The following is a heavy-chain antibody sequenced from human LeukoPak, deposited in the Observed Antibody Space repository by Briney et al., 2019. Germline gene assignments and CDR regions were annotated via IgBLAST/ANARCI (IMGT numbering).Heavy chain of an antibody. CDR1: GFTFSSYA. CDR2: ISGSGGST. V-gene: IGHV3-23*01. J-gene: IGHJ4*02. Sequence: GGSLRLSCAASGFTFSSYAMSWVRQAPGKGLEWVSAISGSGGSTYYADSVKGRFTISRDNSKNTLYLQMNSLGAEDTAVYYCAKRNDYGDYGPYYFDYWGQGTLVTVSS. CDR3: AKRNDYGDYGPYYFDY. D-gene: IGHD4-17*01.